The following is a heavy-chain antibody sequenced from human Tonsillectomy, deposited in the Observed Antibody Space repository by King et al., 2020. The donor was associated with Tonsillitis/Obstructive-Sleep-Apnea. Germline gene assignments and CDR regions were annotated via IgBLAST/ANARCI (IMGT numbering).Heavy chain of an antibody. CDR3: ARGYCSSTSCYGYYYYYGMDV. CDR2: IYYSGST. J-gene: IGHJ6*02. Sequence: VQLQESGPGLVKPSETLSLTCTVSGGSISSYYWSWIRQPPGKGLEWIGYIYYSGSTNYNPSLKSRVTISVDTSKNQFSLKLSSVTAADTAVYYCARGYCSSTSCYGYYYYYGMDVWGQGTMVTVSS. V-gene: IGHV4-59*08. CDR1: GGSISSYY. D-gene: IGHD2-2*01.